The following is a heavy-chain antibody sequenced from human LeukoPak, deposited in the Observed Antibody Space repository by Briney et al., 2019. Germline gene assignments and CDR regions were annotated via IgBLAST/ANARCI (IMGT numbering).Heavy chain of an antibody. Sequence: SETLSLTCAVYGGSFSGYYWSWIRQPPGKGLEWIGEINHSGSTNYNPSLKSRVTISVDMSKNQFSLKLSSVTAADTAVYYCARCPDSSSWSKDSNWFDPWGQGTLVTVSS. CDR1: GGSFSGYY. J-gene: IGHJ5*02. V-gene: IGHV4-34*01. CDR2: INHSGST. CDR3: ARCPDSSSWSKDSNWFDP. D-gene: IGHD6-13*01.